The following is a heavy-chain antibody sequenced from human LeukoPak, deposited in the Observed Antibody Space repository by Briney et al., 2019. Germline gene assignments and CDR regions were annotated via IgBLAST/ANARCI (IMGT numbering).Heavy chain of an antibody. V-gene: IGHV3-21*01. J-gene: IGHJ1*01. Sequence: GGSLRLSCAASGFTFSSYSMNWVRQAPGKGLEWVSSISSSSSYIYYADSVKGRFTISRDNAKNSLYLQMNSLRAEDTAVYYCAMTMTTVNTGHFQHWGQGTLVTVSS. CDR1: GFTFSSYS. CDR2: ISSSSSYI. D-gene: IGHD4-17*01. CDR3: AMTMTTVNTGHFQH.